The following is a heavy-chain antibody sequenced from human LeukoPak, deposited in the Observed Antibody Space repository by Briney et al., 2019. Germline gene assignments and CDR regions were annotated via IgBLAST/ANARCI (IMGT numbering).Heavy chain of an antibody. CDR2: INHSGGT. CDR3: ARGFDAFDI. Sequence: SETLSLTCAVYGGSFIGYDWTWIRQPPGKGLEWIGEINHSGGTNYNPSLKSRVTISVDTSKNQFSLKLSSVTAADTAVYYCARGFDAFDIWGQGTMVTVSS. J-gene: IGHJ3*02. V-gene: IGHV4-34*01. CDR1: GGSFIGYD.